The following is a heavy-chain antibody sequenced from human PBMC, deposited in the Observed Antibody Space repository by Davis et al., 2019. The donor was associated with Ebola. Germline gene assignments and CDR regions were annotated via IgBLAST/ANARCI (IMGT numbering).Heavy chain of an antibody. Sequence: LSLTCAASGFTFSSYGMHWVRQAPGKGLEWVAVISYDGSNKYYADSVKGRFTISRDNSKNTLYLQMNSLRAEDTAVYYCARVAQDIVVVPAAITWYYYYYMNVWGKGTTVTVSS. V-gene: IGHV3-30*03. CDR1: GFTFSSYG. CDR3: ARVAQDIVVVPAAITWYYYYYMNV. J-gene: IGHJ6*03. D-gene: IGHD2-2*01. CDR2: ISYDGSNK.